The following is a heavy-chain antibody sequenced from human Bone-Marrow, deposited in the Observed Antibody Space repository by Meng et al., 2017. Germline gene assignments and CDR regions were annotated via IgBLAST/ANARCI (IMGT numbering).Heavy chain of an antibody. Sequence: ASVKVSCKASGYTFIDYYMHWVRQAPGQGLEYMGWINPKSGGTQYAQNFQGRVTMTGDTSVTTVYMEVSSLRPDDTAVYYCARGDPTDYFGSGSRLDYWGQGTLVTVSS. CDR2: INPKSGGT. D-gene: IGHD3-10*01. J-gene: IGHJ4*02. V-gene: IGHV1-2*02. CDR3: ARGDPTDYFGSGSRLDY. CDR1: GYTFIDYY.